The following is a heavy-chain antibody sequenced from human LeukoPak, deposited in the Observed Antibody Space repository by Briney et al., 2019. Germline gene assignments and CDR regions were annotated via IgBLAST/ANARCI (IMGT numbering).Heavy chain of an antibody. CDR2: INPNSGGT. V-gene: IGHV1-2*02. J-gene: IGHJ6*03. CDR3: AREALPYYYYMDV. Sequence: ASVKVSCKASGYTFTGYYMHWVRQAPGQGLEWMGWINPNSGGTNYAQKFQGRVTMTRDTSISTAYMELSRLRSDDTAVYYCAREALPYYYYMDVWGKGTTVTVSS. CDR1: GYTFTGYY. D-gene: IGHD3-16*02.